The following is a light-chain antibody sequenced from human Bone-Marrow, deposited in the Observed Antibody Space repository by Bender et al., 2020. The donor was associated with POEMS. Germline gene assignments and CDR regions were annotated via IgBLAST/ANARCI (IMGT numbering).Light chain of an antibody. V-gene: IGLV3-25*03. CDR2: RDT. CDR1: ALPTEY. Sequence: SYELTQPPSVSVSPGQTARITCSGDALPTEYAYWYQQKPGQAPVLLIYRDTERPSGIPERFSGSSSGTTVTLTISGVQAEDEGDYYCQSADTSGTYWVFGGGSKVTVL. J-gene: IGLJ3*02. CDR3: QSADTSGTYWV.